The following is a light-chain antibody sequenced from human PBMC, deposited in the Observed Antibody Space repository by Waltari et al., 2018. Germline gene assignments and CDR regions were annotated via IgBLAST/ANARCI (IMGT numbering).Light chain of an antibody. V-gene: IGKV3-20*01. J-gene: IGKJ4*01. CDR3: QQYASSPLT. Sequence: ELVLTQSPGSLSLSPGERAPLSCRASQSVSSNYLAWYQQKPGQAPRLLIYGASTRATGIPDRFSGSGSGTDFTLTITRLEPEECAVYYCQQYASSPLTFGGGTKVEIK. CDR1: QSVSSNY. CDR2: GAS.